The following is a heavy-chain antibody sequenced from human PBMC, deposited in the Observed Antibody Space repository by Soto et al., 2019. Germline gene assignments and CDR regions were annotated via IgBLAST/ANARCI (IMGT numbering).Heavy chain of an antibody. J-gene: IGHJ4*02. CDR1: GFTFSSYA. CDR2: ISGSGGST. V-gene: IGHV3-23*01. CDR3: AKDIAYYYGSGSYYNLDY. D-gene: IGHD3-10*01. Sequence: GGSLRLSCAASGFTFSSYAMSWVRQAPGKGLEWVSAISGSGGSTYYADSVKGRFTISRDNSKNTLYLQMNSLRAEDTAVYYCAKDIAYYYGSGSYYNLDYWGQGTLVTVSS.